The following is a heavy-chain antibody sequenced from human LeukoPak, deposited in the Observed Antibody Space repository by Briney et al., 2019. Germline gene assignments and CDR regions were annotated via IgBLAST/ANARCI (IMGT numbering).Heavy chain of an antibody. J-gene: IGHJ4*02. CDR3: ARERSGSYYGCFDY. CDR2: MNPNSGNT. V-gene: IGHV1-8*01. D-gene: IGHD1-26*01. CDR1: GYTFTSYD. Sequence: ASVKVSCKASGYTFTSYDINWVRQATGQGLEWMGWMNPNSGNTGYAQKFQGRVTMTRNTSISTAYMELSSLRSEDTAVYYCARERSGSYYGCFDYWGQGTLVTVSS.